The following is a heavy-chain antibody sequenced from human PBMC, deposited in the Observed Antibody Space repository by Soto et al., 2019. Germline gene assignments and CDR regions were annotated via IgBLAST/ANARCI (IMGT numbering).Heavy chain of an antibody. CDR2: IYDSGTT. CDR3: ARSVHSGDYIDY. J-gene: IGHJ4*02. CDR1: GGSITTGGYY. V-gene: IGHV4-31*03. Sequence: QVQLQESGPGLVQPSQTLSLTCTVSGGSITTGGYYWSWIHQHPGKGLESIGYIYDSGTTDYNPSLKSRLAISLDTSKNQFSLKMRSVTAADTAVYYCARSVHSGDYIDYWGQGTLVTVSS. D-gene: IGHD4-17*01.